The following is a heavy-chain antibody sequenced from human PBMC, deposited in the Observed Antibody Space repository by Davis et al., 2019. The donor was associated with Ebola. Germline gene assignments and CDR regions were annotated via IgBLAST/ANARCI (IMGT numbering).Heavy chain of an antibody. CDR1: GGSFSGYY. Sequence: SETLSLTCAVYGGSFSGYYWSWIRQPPGKGLEWIGHIYHSGSTNYNPSLKSRVTISRDTSKNQFSLKLSSVTAADTAVYFCARRSYSSSLIDSWGQGSLVTVSS. CDR2: IYHSGST. D-gene: IGHD6-13*01. V-gene: IGHV4-34*01. CDR3: ARRSYSSSLIDS. J-gene: IGHJ4*02.